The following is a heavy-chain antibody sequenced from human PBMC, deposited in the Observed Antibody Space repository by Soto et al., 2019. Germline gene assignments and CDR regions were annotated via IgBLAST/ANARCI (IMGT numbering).Heavy chain of an antibody. CDR2: INPNSGGT. CDR3: AGGNEYSSSDRKSDAFGI. CDR1: GYTFTGYY. Sequence: ASVKVSCKASGYTFTGYYMHWVRQAPGQGLEWMGWINPNSGGTNYAQKFQGWVTMTADESMSTAYMELSSLRSEDTAVYYCAGGNEYSSSDRKSDAFGIWSQGTMVTVSS. J-gene: IGHJ3*02. D-gene: IGHD6-6*01. V-gene: IGHV1-2*04.